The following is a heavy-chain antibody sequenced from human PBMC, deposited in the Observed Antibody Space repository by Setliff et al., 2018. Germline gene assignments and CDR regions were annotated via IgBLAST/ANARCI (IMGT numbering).Heavy chain of an antibody. Sequence: PSETLSLTCTVSGGSSSSHYWSWIRQPPGKGLEWIGYIYYSGSTSYYNPSLKSRVTISVDTSKNQFSLNLRSVTAADTAVFYCARLPGYCIGGTCSGYYTFDIWGQGTMVTVSS. CDR2: IYYSGSTS. CDR1: GGSSSSHY. J-gene: IGHJ3*02. D-gene: IGHD2-15*01. CDR3: ARLPGYCIGGTCSGYYTFDI. V-gene: IGHV4-59*08.